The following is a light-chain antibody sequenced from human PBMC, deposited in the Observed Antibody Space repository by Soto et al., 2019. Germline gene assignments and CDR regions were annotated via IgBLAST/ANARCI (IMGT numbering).Light chain of an antibody. CDR1: QSISTY. V-gene: IGKV1-39*01. CDR3: QQSYTTPVT. Sequence: DIQMTQSPSSLSASVTDKVTITCRASQSISTYLNWYQQKPGQAPQLLIYSASNLQSGVPSRFSGSGSGTEFTLTTSSLPPEDFAAYYCQQSYTTPVTFGQGTRLEMK. CDR2: SAS. J-gene: IGKJ5*01.